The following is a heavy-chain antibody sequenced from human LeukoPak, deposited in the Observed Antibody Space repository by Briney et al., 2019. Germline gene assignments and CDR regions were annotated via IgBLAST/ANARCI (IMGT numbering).Heavy chain of an antibody. Sequence: SQTLSLTCTVSGGSISSGDYYWSWIRQPPGKGLEWIGYICYSGSTYYNPSLKSRVTISVDTSKNQFSLKLSSVTAADTAVYYCAREGYDFWSGYPNWFDPWGQGTLVTVSS. CDR3: AREGYDFWSGYPNWFDP. CDR1: GGSISSGDYY. D-gene: IGHD3-3*01. J-gene: IGHJ5*02. CDR2: ICYSGST. V-gene: IGHV4-30-4*08.